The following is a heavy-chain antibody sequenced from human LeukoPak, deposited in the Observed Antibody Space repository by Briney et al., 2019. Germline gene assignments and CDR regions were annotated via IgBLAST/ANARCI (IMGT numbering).Heavy chain of an antibody. CDR3: AGGSYYSDSSGYYPYYFDY. D-gene: IGHD3-22*01. CDR2: INHSGST. V-gene: IGHV4-34*01. J-gene: IGHJ4*02. CDR1: GGSFSGYY. Sequence: SETLSLTCAVYGGSFSGYYWSWIRQPPGKELEWIGEINHSGSTNYNPSLKSRVTISVDTSKNQFSLKLSSVTAADTAVYYCAGGSYYSDSSGYYPYYFDYWGQGTLVTVSS.